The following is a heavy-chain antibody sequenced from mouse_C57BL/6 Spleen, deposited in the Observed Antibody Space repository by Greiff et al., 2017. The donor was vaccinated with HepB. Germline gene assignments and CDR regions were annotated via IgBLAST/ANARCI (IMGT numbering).Heavy chain of an antibody. CDR2: IDPETGGT. CDR3: TRAQIGAY. V-gene: IGHV1-15*01. Sequence: QVHVKQSGAELVRPGASVTLSCKASGYTFTDYEMHWVKQTPVHGLEWIGAIDPETGGTAYNQKFKGKAILTADKSSSTAYMELRSLTSEDSAVYYCTRAQIGAYWGQGTLVTVSA. J-gene: IGHJ3*01. D-gene: IGHD3-1*01. CDR1: GYTFTDYE.